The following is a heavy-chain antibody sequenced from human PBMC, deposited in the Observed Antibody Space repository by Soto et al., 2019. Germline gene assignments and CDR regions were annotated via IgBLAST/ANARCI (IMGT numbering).Heavy chain of an antibody. CDR1: GFTFDDYA. CDR3: XXXXXXXXXXXXDY. Sequence: EVQLVESGGGLVQPGRSLRLSCAASGFTFDDYAXXXXXXXXXXXXXWVSGISWNSGSIGYADSVKGRFTISRDNXXXXXXXXXXXXXXXXXXXXXXXXXXXXXXXXXXDYWGQGTLVTVSS. CDR2: ISWNSGSI. J-gene: IGHJ4*02. V-gene: IGHV3-9*01.